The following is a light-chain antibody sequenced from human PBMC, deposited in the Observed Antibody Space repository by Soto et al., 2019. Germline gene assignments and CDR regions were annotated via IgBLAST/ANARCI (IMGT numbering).Light chain of an antibody. J-gene: IGLJ1*01. CDR2: DVN. V-gene: IGLV2-14*01. Sequence: QSALTQPASVSGSPGQSITISCTGTSSDVGGYKYVSWYQHHPDRAPKLIMYDVNNRPSGVSNRFSGSKSGNPASLTISGLQAEDEADYYCTSYTASSIYVFGTVTKVTVL. CDR1: SSDVGGYKY. CDR3: TSYTASSIYV.